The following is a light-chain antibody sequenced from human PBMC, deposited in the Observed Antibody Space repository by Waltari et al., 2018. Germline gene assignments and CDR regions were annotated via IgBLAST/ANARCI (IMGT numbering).Light chain of an antibody. V-gene: IGKV3-11*01. CDR2: AVS. J-gene: IGKJ4*01. CDR3: QQRDSLPLT. Sequence: ELVLTQSPATLSLSPGERAALSCRASQNVGSQLGWYQQRPGQAPRLLIDAVSNRASGVPARVGGSGSGTDFTLTISSLEPEDFAVYYCQQRDSLPLTFGGGTK. CDR1: QNVGSQ.